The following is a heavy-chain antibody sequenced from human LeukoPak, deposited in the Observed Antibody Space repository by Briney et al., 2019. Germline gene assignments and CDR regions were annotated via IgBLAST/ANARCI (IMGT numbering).Heavy chain of an antibody. V-gene: IGHV3-66*01. CDR3: ARIETVADAFDI. CDR2: IYSGGST. CDR1: GFTVSSNY. Sequence: TGVSLRLSCAASGFTVSSNYMTWVRQAPGKGLEWVSLIYSGGSTSYADSVRGRFTISRDNSKNTLYLQMNSLRAEDTAVYYCARIETVADAFDIWGQGTLVTVSS. J-gene: IGHJ3*02. D-gene: IGHD1-1*01.